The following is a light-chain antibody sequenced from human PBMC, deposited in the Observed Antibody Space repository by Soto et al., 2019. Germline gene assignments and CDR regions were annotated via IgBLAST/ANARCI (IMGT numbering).Light chain of an antibody. CDR3: ERSYRTPWT. V-gene: IGKV1-39*01. J-gene: IGKJ1*01. Sequence: DIQMTQSPSSLSASVGDRVTITCRASQSISSYLNWYQQKPGKAPKLLIYAASSLQSGVPSRFSGSGSGTDFTLTISSLHPEDFATYYCERSYRTPWTFGQGTKVEIK. CDR2: AAS. CDR1: QSISSY.